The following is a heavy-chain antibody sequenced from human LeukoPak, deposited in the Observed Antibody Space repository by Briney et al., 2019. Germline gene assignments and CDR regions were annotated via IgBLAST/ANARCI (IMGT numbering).Heavy chain of an antibody. V-gene: IGHV4-39*01. Sequence: SETLSLTCTVSGGSISSRSYYWGWIRQPPGKGLEWIGSIYYSGATYYNPSLKSRVTISVDTSKNQFSLKLSSGTAADTAVYYCARIVVVITPGYLDYWGQGTLVTVS. CDR2: IYYSGAT. CDR1: GGSISSRSYY. CDR3: ARIVVVITPGYLDY. D-gene: IGHD3-22*01. J-gene: IGHJ4*02.